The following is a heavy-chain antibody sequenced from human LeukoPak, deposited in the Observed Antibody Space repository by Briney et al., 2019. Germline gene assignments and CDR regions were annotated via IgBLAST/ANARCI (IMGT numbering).Heavy chain of an antibody. CDR3: ARHVGGITRRWFDL. Sequence: GGSLRLSCEASGFSVSSNYMNWVRQAPGKGLEWVSIIYSSAVNTYYADSVKGRFTISRDNSKNTVYLQMNSLKAEDTAVYYCARHVGGITRRWFDLWGQGTLVTVSS. V-gene: IGHV3-53*01. J-gene: IGHJ5*02. D-gene: IGHD3-10*01. CDR2: IYSSAVNT. CDR1: GFSVSSNY.